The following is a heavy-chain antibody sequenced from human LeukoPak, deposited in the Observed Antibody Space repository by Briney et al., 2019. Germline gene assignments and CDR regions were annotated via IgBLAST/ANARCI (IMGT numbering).Heavy chain of an antibody. Sequence: GGSLRLSCAASGSTFSDYYMSWVRQAPGKGLEWVSYISGSGTTIYYADSVRGRFTISRDNARNSLFLQMNSLRAEDTAMYYCTREDFYYASGYWGQGTLVTVSS. J-gene: IGHJ4*02. V-gene: IGHV3-11*04. CDR1: GSTFSDYY. D-gene: IGHD3-10*01. CDR3: TREDFYYASGY. CDR2: ISGSGTTI.